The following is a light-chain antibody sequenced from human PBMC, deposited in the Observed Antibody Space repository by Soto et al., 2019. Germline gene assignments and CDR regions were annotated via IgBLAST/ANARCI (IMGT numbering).Light chain of an antibody. Sequence: QSALTQPASVSGSPGQSITISCTGTSSDVGSHNFVSWYQQRPGKAPKLMIFEVTKRPSGVSNRFSAFKSGNTASLTISGVQTEDEADYYCCSYAGSSNWVFGGGTKVTVL. CDR2: EVT. J-gene: IGLJ3*02. V-gene: IGLV2-23*02. CDR3: CSYAGSSNWV. CDR1: SSDVGSHNF.